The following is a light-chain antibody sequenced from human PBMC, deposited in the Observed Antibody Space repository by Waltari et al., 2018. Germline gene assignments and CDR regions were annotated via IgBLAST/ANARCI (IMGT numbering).Light chain of an antibody. CDR2: GAS. J-gene: IGKJ1*01. V-gene: IGKV3-20*01. CDR1: QSVSGA. Sequence: EIVLTQSPATVSLSPGERATLSYRASQSVSGALAWYQQKPGQAPRLVIYGASSRASGIPERFSGSGFGTDFSLTISRLEPEDFAVYYCQMYVKLPVTFGQGTKVEIK. CDR3: QMYVKLPVT.